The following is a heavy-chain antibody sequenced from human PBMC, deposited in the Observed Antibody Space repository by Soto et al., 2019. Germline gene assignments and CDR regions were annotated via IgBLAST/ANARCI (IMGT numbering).Heavy chain of an antibody. CDR2: ISGSGGST. D-gene: IGHD5-12*01. Sequence: GGSLRVSCGACGLTFTSCAMSCVRQAPGKGLEWVSAISGSGGSTYYADSVKGRFTISRDNSKNPLYLQMNSLRAEDTAVYYCAKNIVDHTRHYYGMDVGGQGTSVTVSS. CDR1: GLTFTSCA. V-gene: IGHV3-23*01. CDR3: AKNIVDHTRHYYGMDV. J-gene: IGHJ6*02.